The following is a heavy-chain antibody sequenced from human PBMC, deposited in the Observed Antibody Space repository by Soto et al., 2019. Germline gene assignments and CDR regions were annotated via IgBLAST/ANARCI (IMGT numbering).Heavy chain of an antibody. CDR2: ISAYNGNT. D-gene: IGHD5-18*01. Sequence: ASVKVSCKASGYTFTSYGISWVRQAPGQGLEWMGWISAYNGNTNYAQKLQGRVTMTTDTSTSTAYMELRSLRSDDTAVYYCARAGGYSYGQPHYYYYGMDVWGQGTTVTVSS. CDR3: ARAGGYSYGQPHYYYYGMDV. J-gene: IGHJ6*02. V-gene: IGHV1-18*01. CDR1: GYTFTSYG.